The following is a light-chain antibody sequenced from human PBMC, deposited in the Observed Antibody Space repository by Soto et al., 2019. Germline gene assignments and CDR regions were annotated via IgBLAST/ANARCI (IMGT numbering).Light chain of an antibody. CDR3: LLYYGGAQLWV. Sequence: QAVVTQEPSLTVSPGGTVTLTCASSTGAVTSGYYPNWFQQKPGQAPRALIYSTSNKHPWTPARFSGSLLGGKAALTLSGVQPEDEAEYYCLLYYGGAQLWVFGGGTQLTVL. CDR2: STS. V-gene: IGLV7-43*01. CDR1: TGAVTSGYY. J-gene: IGLJ3*02.